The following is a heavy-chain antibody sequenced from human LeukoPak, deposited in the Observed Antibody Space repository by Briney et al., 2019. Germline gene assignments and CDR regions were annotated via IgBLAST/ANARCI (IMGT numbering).Heavy chain of an antibody. CDR2: ISYDGSNK. J-gene: IGHJ4*02. CDR1: GFTFSSYA. D-gene: IGHD4-17*01. Sequence: GGSLRLSCAASGFTFSSYAMHWVRQAPGKGLEWVAVISYDGSNKYYADSVKGRFTISRDNAKNSVYLQMNSLRAEDTAVYYCARDEEGDYDFDYWGQGTLVTVSS. CDR3: ARDEEGDYDFDY. V-gene: IGHV3-30*04.